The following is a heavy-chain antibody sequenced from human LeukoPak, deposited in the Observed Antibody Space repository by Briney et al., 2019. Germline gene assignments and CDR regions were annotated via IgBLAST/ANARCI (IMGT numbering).Heavy chain of an antibody. CDR1: GYSISSGYY. Sequence: PSETLSLICTVSGYSISSGYYWGWIRQPPGKGLEWVGSIYHSGNTYYNPSLKSRVTISVDTSKNQFSLKLSSVTAADTAVYYCAILSGYYNGDYYYYYYMDVWGKGTTVTVSS. D-gene: IGHD3-3*01. V-gene: IGHV4-38-2*02. CDR3: AILSGYYNGDYYYYYYMDV. J-gene: IGHJ6*03. CDR2: IYHSGNT.